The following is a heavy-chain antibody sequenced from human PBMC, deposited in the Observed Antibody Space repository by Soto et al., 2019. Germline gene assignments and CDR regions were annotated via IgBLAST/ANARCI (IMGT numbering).Heavy chain of an antibody. Sequence: QVQLVESGGGVVQPGRSLRLSCAASGFTFSSYAMHWVRQAPGKGLEWVAVMSYDGSNKYYADSVKGRFTISRDNFKNTLYLQMNSLRAADTAVYYCARDKSPYSSGWHNRHFDYWGQGTLVTVSS. V-gene: IGHV3-30-3*01. D-gene: IGHD6-19*01. CDR2: MSYDGSNK. J-gene: IGHJ4*02. CDR1: GFTFSSYA. CDR3: ARDKSPYSSGWHNRHFDY.